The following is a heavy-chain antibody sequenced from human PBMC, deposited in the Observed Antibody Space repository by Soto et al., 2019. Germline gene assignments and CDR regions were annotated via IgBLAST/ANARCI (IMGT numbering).Heavy chain of an antibody. CDR2: IYHSGST. CDR1: GGSISSGGYS. V-gene: IGHV4-30-2*01. CDR3: ARGGRYFDWLFGFDY. Sequence: QLQLQESGSGLVKPSQTLSLTCAVSGGSISSGGYSWSWIRQPPGKGLEWIGYIYHSGSTYYNPSLKSRVTISVDRSKNQFSLKLSSVTAADTAVYYCARGGRYFDWLFGFDYWGQGTLVTVSS. J-gene: IGHJ4*02. D-gene: IGHD3-9*01.